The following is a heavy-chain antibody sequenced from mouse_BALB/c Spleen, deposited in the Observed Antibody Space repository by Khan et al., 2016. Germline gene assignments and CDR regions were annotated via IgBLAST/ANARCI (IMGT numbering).Heavy chain of an antibody. CDR1: GFDFSRYW. D-gene: IGHD1-2*01. CDR3: ARLHYYGYMNY. CDR2: INPDSSTI. V-gene: IGHV4-1*02. Sequence: EVKLLESGGGLVQPGGSLPLSCAASGFDFSRYWMSWVRQAPGKGLEWIGEINPDSSTINYTPSLKDKFIISRDNAKNTLYLQMSKVRSEDTALYFCARLHYYGYMNYWGQGTTLTVSS. J-gene: IGHJ2*01.